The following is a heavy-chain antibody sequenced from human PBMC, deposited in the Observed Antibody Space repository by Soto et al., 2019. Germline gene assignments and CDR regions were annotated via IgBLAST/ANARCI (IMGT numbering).Heavy chain of an antibody. CDR1: GGSISSGGYY. V-gene: IGHV4-31*03. CDR2: IYYSGSI. Sequence: PSETLSLTCTVSGGSISSGGYYWSWIRQHPGKGLEWIGYIYYSGSIYYNPSLKSRVTISVDTSKNQFSLKLSSVTAADTAVYYCARAHFDYYDSSGYRFDYWGQGTLVTVSS. D-gene: IGHD3-22*01. J-gene: IGHJ4*02. CDR3: ARAHFDYYDSSGYRFDY.